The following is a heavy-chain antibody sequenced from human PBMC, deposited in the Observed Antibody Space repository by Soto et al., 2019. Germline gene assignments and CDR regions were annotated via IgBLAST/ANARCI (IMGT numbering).Heavy chain of an antibody. V-gene: IGHV1-69*01. CDR3: ARDRSLVPAAIPDLDVDRVATIEGGYGMDV. J-gene: IGHJ6*02. Sequence: QVQLVQSGAEVKKPGSSVKVSCKASGGTFSSYAISWVRQAPGQGLEWMGGIIPIFGTANSAQKFQGRVPSTADESKSTAYMELSSMRSEDTAVYDCARDRSLVPAAIPDLDVDRVATIEGGYGMDVWGQGTTVTVSS. CDR1: GGTFSSYA. CDR2: IIPIFGTA. D-gene: IGHD2-2*02.